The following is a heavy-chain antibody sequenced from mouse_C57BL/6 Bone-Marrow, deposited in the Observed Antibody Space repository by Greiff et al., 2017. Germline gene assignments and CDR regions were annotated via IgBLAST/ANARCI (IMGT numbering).Heavy chain of an antibody. J-gene: IGHJ2*01. CDR2: INPYNGGT. Sequence: EVQLQESGPVLVKPGASVKMSCKASGYTFTDYYMNWVKQSHGKSLEWIGVINPYNGGTSYNQKFKGKATLTVDKSSSTAYMELNSLTSEESAVYYCARRGLRRGFDYWGQGTTLTVSS. CDR3: ARRGLRRGFDY. CDR1: GYTFTDYY. D-gene: IGHD2-4*01. V-gene: IGHV1-19*01.